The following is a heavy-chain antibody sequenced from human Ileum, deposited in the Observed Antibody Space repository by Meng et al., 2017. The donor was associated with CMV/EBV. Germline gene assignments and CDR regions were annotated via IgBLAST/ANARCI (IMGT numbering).Heavy chain of an antibody. V-gene: IGHV1-2*02. CDR3: ARDLVYRGGLDV. D-gene: IGHD1-14*01. CDR1: GYTFTGYY. Sequence: VSVKVFCKASGYTFTGYYIHWVRQAPGQGLEWMGWINPNTGGTKFAQKFQGTVTITRDSSINTAYMELSSLRSDDTAVYYCARDLVYRGGLDVWGQGTTVTVSS. CDR2: INPNTGGT. J-gene: IGHJ6*02.